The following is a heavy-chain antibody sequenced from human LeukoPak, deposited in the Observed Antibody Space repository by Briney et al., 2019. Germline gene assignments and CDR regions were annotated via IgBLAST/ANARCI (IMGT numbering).Heavy chain of an antibody. CDR3: ARAPDDYSNYYFDY. CDR2: INHSGST. CDR1: GGSFSGYY. Sequence: SETLSLTRAVYGGSFSGYYWSWIRQPPGKGLEWIGEINHSGSTNYNPSLESRVTISVDTSKNQFSLKLSSVTAADTAVYYCARAPDDYSNYYFDYWGQGTLVTVSS. D-gene: IGHD4-11*01. J-gene: IGHJ4*02. V-gene: IGHV4-34*01.